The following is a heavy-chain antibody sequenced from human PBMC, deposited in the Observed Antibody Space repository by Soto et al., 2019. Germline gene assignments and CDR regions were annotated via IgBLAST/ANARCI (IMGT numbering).Heavy chain of an antibody. CDR2: IYHNGST. V-gene: IGHV4-30-2*01. CDR1: GGSISSGGYS. Sequence: QLQLQESGSGLVKPSQTLSLTCAVSGGSISSGGYSWSWLRQPTGKGLEWSGYIYHNGSTYYNPSRKSRVTISVDRSKNQFFLKLSFVTAADTAVYYCAGGKVVAIDYWGQGTLVTVSS. J-gene: IGHJ4*02. D-gene: IGHD2-15*01. CDR3: AGGKVVAIDY.